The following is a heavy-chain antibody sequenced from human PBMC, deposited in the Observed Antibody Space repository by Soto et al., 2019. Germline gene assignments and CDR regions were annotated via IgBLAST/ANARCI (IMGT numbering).Heavy chain of an antibody. D-gene: IGHD3-10*01. CDR3: AKDLIYGSGTYDY. V-gene: IGHV3-74*01. J-gene: IGHJ4*02. Sequence: VQLVESGGGLVQPGGSLRLSCAASGFTFSSFWMHWVRQAPGKGLVWVPRIKTDGSGANYADSVKGRFTISRDNAENTLYLQMNSLRDEDTAVYFCAKDLIYGSGTYDYWGQGTLVTVSS. CDR2: IKTDGSGA. CDR1: GFTFSSFW.